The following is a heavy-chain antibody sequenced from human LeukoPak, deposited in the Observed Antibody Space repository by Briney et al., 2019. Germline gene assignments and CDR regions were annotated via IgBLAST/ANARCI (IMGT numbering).Heavy chain of an antibody. Sequence: GGSLRLSCAASGFTFSNAWMSWVRQAPGRGLEWVSTISGSGDSIYYADSVKGRFTISGDNSKKTLYLQMNSLRAEDTAVYYCAKVGSIRYNWFDPWGQGTLVTVSS. CDR1: GFTFSNAW. V-gene: IGHV3-23*01. D-gene: IGHD6-13*01. J-gene: IGHJ5*02. CDR2: ISGSGDSI. CDR3: AKVGSIRYNWFDP.